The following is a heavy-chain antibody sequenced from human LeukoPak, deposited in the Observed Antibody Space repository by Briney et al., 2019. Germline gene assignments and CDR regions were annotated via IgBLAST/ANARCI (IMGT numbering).Heavy chain of an antibody. V-gene: IGHV3-30-3*01. CDR3: AREGYYGSGSPPSLYFDY. D-gene: IGHD3-10*01. Sequence: GGSLRLSCAASGFTLNSYPMHWVRQSPGKGLEWVALISYDGSRKYYADSVKGRFTISRDNSSSTLYLQMNSLRPEDTAIYYCAREGYYGSGSPPSLYFDYWGQGALVTVSS. J-gene: IGHJ4*02. CDR2: ISYDGSRK. CDR1: GFTLNSYP.